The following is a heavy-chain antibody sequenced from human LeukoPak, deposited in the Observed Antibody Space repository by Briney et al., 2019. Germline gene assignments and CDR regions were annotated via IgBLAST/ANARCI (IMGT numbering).Heavy chain of an antibody. D-gene: IGHD6-19*01. J-gene: IGHJ4*02. CDR2: IIPIFGTA. CDR1: GGTFSSYA. Sequence: SVKVSCKASGGTFSSYAISWVRQAPGQGLEWMGGIIPIFGTANYAQKFQGRVTITTDESTSTANMELSSLRSEDTAVYYCARKANGIAVAANWGQGTLVTVSS. V-gene: IGHV1-69*05. CDR3: ARKANGIAVAAN.